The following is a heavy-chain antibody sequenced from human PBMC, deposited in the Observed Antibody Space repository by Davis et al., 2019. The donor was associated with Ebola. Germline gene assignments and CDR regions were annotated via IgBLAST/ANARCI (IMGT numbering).Heavy chain of an antibody. V-gene: IGHV3-23*01. J-gene: IGHJ6*02. D-gene: IGHD5-18*01. Sequence: GESLKISCAASGFTFSSYAMSWVRQAPGKGLEWVSAISGSGGSTYYADSVKGRFTISRDNSKNTLYLQMKSLRVEDTAEYYCAKGVTLFDYGMDVWGQGTAVTVSS. CDR1: GFTFSSYA. CDR2: ISGSGGST. CDR3: AKGVTLFDYGMDV.